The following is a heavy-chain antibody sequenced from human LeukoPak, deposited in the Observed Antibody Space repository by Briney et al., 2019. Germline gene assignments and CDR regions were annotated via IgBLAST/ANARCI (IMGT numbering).Heavy chain of an antibody. Sequence: VASVKVSCKASGYTFTGYYMHWVRQAPGQGLEWIGWINPNSGGTNYAQKFQGRVTTTRDTSISTAYMELSRLRSDDTAVYYCARVPKYYDFWSGYYTDYYYIDVWGKGTTVTVSS. V-gene: IGHV1-2*02. CDR3: ARVPKYYDFWSGYYTDYYYIDV. CDR2: INPNSGGT. CDR1: GYTFTGYY. J-gene: IGHJ6*03. D-gene: IGHD3-3*01.